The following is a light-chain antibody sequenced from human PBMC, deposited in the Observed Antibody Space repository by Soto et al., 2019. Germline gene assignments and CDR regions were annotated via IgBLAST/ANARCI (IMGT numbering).Light chain of an antibody. V-gene: IGLV1-44*01. CDR1: SSDIGSNS. CDR3: ATWSDSLKGWV. J-gene: IGLJ3*02. Sequence: VLTQPPSASRTPGQRVTIPCSGSSSDIGSNSVNWYQQLPGAAPRLLIYANDHRPSGVPDRFSASKSGTSASLAISGVRSEDEAFYYCATWSDSLKGWVFGGGTQLNVL. CDR2: AND.